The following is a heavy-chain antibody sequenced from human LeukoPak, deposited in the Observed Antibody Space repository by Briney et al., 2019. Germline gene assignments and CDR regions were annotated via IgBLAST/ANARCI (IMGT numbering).Heavy chain of an antibody. CDR1: GGSISSGGYY. Sequence: SETLSLTCTVSGGSISSGGYYWSWIRQHPGKGLEWIGYIYYSGSTYYNPSLKSRVTISVDTSKNQFSLKLTSVTAADTAVYYCARDAHSSIWYYYYWMDVWGQGSTVSVSS. V-gene: IGHV4-31*03. D-gene: IGHD6-13*01. J-gene: IGHJ6*02. CDR2: IYYSGST. CDR3: ARDAHSSIWYYYYWMDV.